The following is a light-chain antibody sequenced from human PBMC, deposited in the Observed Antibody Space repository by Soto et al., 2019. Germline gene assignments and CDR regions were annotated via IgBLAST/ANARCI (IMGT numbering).Light chain of an antibody. CDR3: CSYAGSCTWG. CDR2: DVT. Sequence: QSALTQPRSVSGSPGQSVTISCTGTSSDVGNYNFVSWYQQHPGKAPKLMIYDVTKRPSGVPDRFSGPTSGNTASLPISGLQTEDEADYDCCSYAGSCTWGFGGGTKLTVL. V-gene: IGLV2-11*01. CDR1: SSDVGNYNF. J-gene: IGLJ3*02.